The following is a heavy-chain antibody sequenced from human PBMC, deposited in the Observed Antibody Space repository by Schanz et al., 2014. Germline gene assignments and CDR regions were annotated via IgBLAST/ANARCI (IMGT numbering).Heavy chain of an antibody. J-gene: IGHJ4*02. CDR1: GFTFSKYG. CDR3: AKDAAYYDSVIFPDH. D-gene: IGHD3-22*01. Sequence: QVQLVESGGGVVQPGRSLRLSCAASGFTFSKYGVHWVRQAPGKGLEWVAVMSYDGSNKYYADSVKGRFTISRDTPKNTLYLQMNSLRAEDTAIYFCAKDAAYYDSVIFPDHWGQGTLVTVSS. V-gene: IGHV3-30*19. CDR2: MSYDGSNK.